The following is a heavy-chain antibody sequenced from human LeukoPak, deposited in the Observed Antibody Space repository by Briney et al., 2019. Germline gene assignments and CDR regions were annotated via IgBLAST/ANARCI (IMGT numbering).Heavy chain of an antibody. V-gene: IGHV3-33*01. D-gene: IGHD5-12*01. CDR2: IWYDGSNK. J-gene: IGHJ4*02. CDR1: GFTFSSYG. CDR3: TRDSGLTGYDLLDY. Sequence: QPGGSLRLSCAASGFTFSSYGMHWVRQAPGKGLEWVAVIWYDGSNKYYADSMKGRLTISRDNSKNTLYLQMNSLRAEDTAIYYCTRDSGLTGYDLLDYWGQGTLVTVSS.